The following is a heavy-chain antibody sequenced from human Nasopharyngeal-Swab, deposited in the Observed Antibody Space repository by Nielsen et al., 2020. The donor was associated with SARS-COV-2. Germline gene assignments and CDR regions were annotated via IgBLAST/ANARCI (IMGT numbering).Heavy chain of an antibody. D-gene: IGHD1-26*01. CDR2: ISYRGST. J-gene: IGHJ6*02. V-gene: IGHV4-31*03. CDR1: GGSINSGDSC. Sequence: SETPSLTRTVSGGSINSGDSCWSWIRQHPGKGLEWIGYISYRGSTYYNPSLKSRVTISVDTSKNQVSLNLSSVTAADTAVYYCARDYRGAGYYYYGMDVWGQGTTVTVSS. CDR3: ARDYRGAGYYYYGMDV.